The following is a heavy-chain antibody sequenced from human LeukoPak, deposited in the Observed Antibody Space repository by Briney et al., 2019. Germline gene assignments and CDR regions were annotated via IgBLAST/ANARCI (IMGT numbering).Heavy chain of an antibody. CDR1: GGAIRSHY. Sequence: PSETLSLTCTVSGGAIRSHYWNWIRQPAGKGLEWIGRIYSSGYTNDNPFLKSRITMSVDMSKNQFSLRLNPVTAADTAVYYCARGEHSVDSWGQGMLVTVSS. V-gene: IGHV4-4*07. D-gene: IGHD1/OR15-1a*01. CDR3: ARGEHSVDS. CDR2: IYSSGYT. J-gene: IGHJ4*02.